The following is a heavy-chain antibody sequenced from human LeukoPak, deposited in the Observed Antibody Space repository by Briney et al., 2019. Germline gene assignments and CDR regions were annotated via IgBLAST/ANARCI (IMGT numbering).Heavy chain of an antibody. D-gene: IGHD1-14*01. V-gene: IGHV4-4*02. CDR1: GGSISSSNW. CDR3: ASVSPLDNSNHIYFDY. Sequence: SETLSLTCAVSGGSISSSNWWSWVRQPPGKGLEWIGEINHSGSTNYNPSLKSRVTISVDTSKNQFSLKLSSVTAADTAVYYCASVSPLDNSNHIYFDYWGQGTLVTVSA. CDR2: INHSGST. J-gene: IGHJ4*02.